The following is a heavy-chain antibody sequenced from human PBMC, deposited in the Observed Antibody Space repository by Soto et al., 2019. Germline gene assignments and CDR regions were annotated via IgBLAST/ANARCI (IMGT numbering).Heavy chain of an antibody. J-gene: IGHJ3*02. CDR1: GFTFSSYG. Sequence: PGGSLRLSCAASGFTFSSYGMHWVRQAPGKGLEWVAVIWYDGSNKYYADSVKGRFTISRDNSKNTLYLQMNSLRAEDTAVYYCARGWYFGKDAANDAFDIWGQGTMVNVSS. CDR3: ARGWYFGKDAANDAFDI. D-gene: IGHD3-3*01. V-gene: IGHV3-33*01. CDR2: IWYDGSNK.